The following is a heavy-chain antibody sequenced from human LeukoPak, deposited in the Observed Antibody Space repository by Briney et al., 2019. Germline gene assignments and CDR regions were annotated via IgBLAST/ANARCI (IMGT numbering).Heavy chain of an antibody. CDR2: IGYTGDST. Sequence: PGGSLRLSCAASGFTFSSYAMNWVRQAPGKGLEWVSCIGYTGDSTFYADSVKGRFTVSRDSSKNTLFLHMNSLRAEDTALYYCAKSPTVDAAFDIWGQGTMVTVSS. CDR3: AKSPTVDAAFDI. J-gene: IGHJ3*02. V-gene: IGHV3-23*01. D-gene: IGHD4-23*01. CDR1: GFTFSSYA.